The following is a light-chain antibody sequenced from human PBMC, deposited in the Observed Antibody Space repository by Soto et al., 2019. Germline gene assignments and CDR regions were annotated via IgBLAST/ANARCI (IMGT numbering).Light chain of an antibody. V-gene: IGKV1-16*02. J-gene: IGKJ5*01. CDR1: QVISNY. CDR3: LQYYTYPLT. CDR2: LAS. Sequence: DIQMTQSPSSLSASVGDRVTITCRASQVISNYLAWFQHKPAKAPKSLIYLASSLQTGVPSKFTGSGFGTDFSLTINSLQPEDFATYYCLQYYTYPLTFGQGTRLEIK.